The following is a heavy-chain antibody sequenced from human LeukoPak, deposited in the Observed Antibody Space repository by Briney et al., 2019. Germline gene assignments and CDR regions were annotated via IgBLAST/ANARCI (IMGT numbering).Heavy chain of an antibody. D-gene: IGHD6-6*01. V-gene: IGHV4-59*12. J-gene: IGHJ4*02. CDR3: ARVKPGSSRFIDY. CDR2: IYYSGST. CDR1: GGSISSYY. Sequence: SETLSLTCTVSGGSISSYYWSWIRQPPGKGLEWIGYIYYSGSTNYNPSLKSRVTISVDTSKNQFSRKLSSVTAADTAVYYCARVKPGSSRFIDYWGQGTLVTVSS.